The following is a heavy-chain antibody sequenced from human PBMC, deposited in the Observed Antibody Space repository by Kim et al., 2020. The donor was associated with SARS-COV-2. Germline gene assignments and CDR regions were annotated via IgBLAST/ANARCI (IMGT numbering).Heavy chain of an antibody. V-gene: IGHV3-33*01. J-gene: IGHJ6*02. CDR2: IWYDGSNK. CDR1: GFTFSSYG. Sequence: GGSLRLSCAASGFTFSSYGMHWVRQAPGKGLEWVAVIWYDGSNKYYADSVKGRFTISRDNSKNTLYLQMNSLRAEDTAVYYCARDQTGTTYYYGMDVWGQGTTVTVSS. CDR3: ARDQTGTTYYYGMDV. D-gene: IGHD1-7*01.